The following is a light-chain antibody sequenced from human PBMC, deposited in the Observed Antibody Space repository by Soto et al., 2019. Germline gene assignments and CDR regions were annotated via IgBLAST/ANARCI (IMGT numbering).Light chain of an antibody. CDR1: QSVSSY. J-gene: IGKJ5*01. Sequence: EIVLTQSPATLSFSPGERATLSCRASQSVSSYLAWYRQKRGQAPRLLIYDASNRATGIPARFSGSGCGTDFTLTISSLEPEYFAVYYCQQRSNWPPITFGQGTRLEIK. CDR2: DAS. CDR3: QQRSNWPPIT. V-gene: IGKV3-11*01.